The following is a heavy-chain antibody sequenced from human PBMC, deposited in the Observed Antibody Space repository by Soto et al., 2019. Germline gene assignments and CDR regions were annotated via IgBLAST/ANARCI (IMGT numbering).Heavy chain of an antibody. Sequence: GGSLRLSCASSGFTFRNYAMTLVRQAPGKGPEWISTVNNGGGGTYYADSVKGRFTISRDNSKNTLYLQVSSLRAEDTAVYYCAKERLGRGIDYWGQGILVTVSS. J-gene: IGHJ4*02. CDR1: GFTFRNYA. CDR3: AKERLGRGIDY. CDR2: VNNGGGGT. V-gene: IGHV3-23*01. D-gene: IGHD3-10*01.